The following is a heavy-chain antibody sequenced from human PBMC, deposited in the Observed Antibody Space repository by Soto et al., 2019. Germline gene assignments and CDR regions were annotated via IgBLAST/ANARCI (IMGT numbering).Heavy chain of an antibody. J-gene: IGHJ4*02. V-gene: IGHV3-21*01. CDR1: GFAFSTYS. CDR3: AREGINNYNEYYFDS. CDR2: ISGSGNYT. D-gene: IGHD4-4*01. Sequence: GVSLSLSCSASGFAFSTYSMNWVRQAPGKGLEWVSSISGSGNYTHYADFLRGRFTISRDNAKTSLYLQMNSLRAEDTAVYYCAREGINNYNEYYFDSWGQGTVVTVSS.